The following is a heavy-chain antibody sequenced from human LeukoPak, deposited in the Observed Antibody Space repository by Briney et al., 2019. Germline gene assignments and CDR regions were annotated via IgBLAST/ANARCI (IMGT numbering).Heavy chain of an antibody. V-gene: IGHV1-46*01. J-gene: IGHJ6*03. D-gene: IGHD1-1*01. CDR2: INPSGGST. Sequence: ASVKVSCKASGYTFTSYYMHWVRQAPGQGLEWMGIINPSGGSTSYAQKFQGRVTMTRDMSTSTVYMELSSLRSEDTAVYYCARDSSNEENYYYYYMDVWGNGTTVTVSS. CDR1: GYTFTSYY. CDR3: ARDSSNEENYYYYYMDV.